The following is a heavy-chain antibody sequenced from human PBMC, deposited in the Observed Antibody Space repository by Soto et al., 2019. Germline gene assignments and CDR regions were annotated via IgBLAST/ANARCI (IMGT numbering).Heavy chain of an antibody. CDR1: GYTLTNYG. D-gene: IGHD5-18*01. CDR2: ISVYHGNT. CDR3: ASRSGQLPYSSDD. J-gene: IGHJ4*02. V-gene: IGHV1-18*01. Sequence: ASVKVSCKASGYTLTNYGITWVRRARGQGFEWIGWISVYHGNTNYAQNLQGRVTITTDTSTSTVYMDLRTLRSHDTAVYYCASRSGQLPYSSDDGGQGTLGTVSS.